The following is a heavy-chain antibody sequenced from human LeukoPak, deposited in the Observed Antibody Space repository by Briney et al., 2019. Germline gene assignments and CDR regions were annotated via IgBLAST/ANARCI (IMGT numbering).Heavy chain of an antibody. D-gene: IGHD4-17*01. Sequence: PSETLSLTCAVSGGSISSYYWSWIRQPPGKGLEWIGEINHSGSTNYNPSLKSRVTISVDTSKNQFSLKLSSVTAADTAVYYCARGNDYGNWGQGTLVTVSS. CDR2: INHSGST. J-gene: IGHJ4*02. CDR1: GGSISSYY. V-gene: IGHV4-34*01. CDR3: ARGNDYGN.